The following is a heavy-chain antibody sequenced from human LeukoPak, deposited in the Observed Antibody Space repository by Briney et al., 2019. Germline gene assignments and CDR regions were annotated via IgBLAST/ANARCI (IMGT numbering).Heavy chain of an antibody. CDR3: ARGNIATRRGENWFDP. Sequence: VASVTVSFTCSVYTFTGDFIHWVRQAPGQGLEWMGWINSDSGGTNYARKFQGRVTMTRDTSISPAYMELSSLRPDDTAVFYCARGNIATRRGENWFDPWGQGTLVTVSS. V-gene: IGHV1-2*02. D-gene: IGHD6-6*01. CDR1: VYTFTGDF. CDR2: INSDSGGT. J-gene: IGHJ5*02.